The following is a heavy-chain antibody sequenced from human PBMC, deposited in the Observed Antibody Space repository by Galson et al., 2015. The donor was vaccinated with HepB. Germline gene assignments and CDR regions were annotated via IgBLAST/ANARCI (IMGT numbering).Heavy chain of an antibody. CDR1: GYTFTNYG. CDR2: ISAYNGNT. CDR3: ARSPLDYSDYARVTGWFDP. D-gene: IGHD4-11*01. J-gene: IGHJ5*02. V-gene: IGHV1-18*01. Sequence: SVKVSCKASGYTFTNYGFNWVRQAPGQGLEWMGWISAYNGNTNYAQKLQGRVTMTTDTSTSTAYMELRSLRSDDTAVYYCARSPLDYSDYARVTGWFDPWGQGTLVTVSS.